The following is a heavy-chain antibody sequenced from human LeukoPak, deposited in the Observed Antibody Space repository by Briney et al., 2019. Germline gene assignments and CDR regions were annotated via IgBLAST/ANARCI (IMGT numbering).Heavy chain of an antibody. CDR3: ARGGSYYF. V-gene: IGHV4-39*01. D-gene: IGHD3-10*01. CDR1: GGSISSSSYY. Sequence: SETLSLTCTVSGGSISSSSYYWGWIRQPPGKGLQWIGSIYYSGSTYYNPSLKSRVTISIYTSKNQFSLKLSSVTAADTAVYYCARGGSYYFWGQGTLVTVSS. CDR2: IYYSGST. J-gene: IGHJ4*02.